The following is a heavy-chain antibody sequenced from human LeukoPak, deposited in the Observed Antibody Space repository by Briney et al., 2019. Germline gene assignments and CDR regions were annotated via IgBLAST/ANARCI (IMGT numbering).Heavy chain of an antibody. CDR3: ASHYYASSGSLCDS. CDR1: GYSIGSGYY. CDR2: VYHTGST. D-gene: IGHD3-22*01. J-gene: IGHJ4*02. V-gene: IGHV4-38-2*01. Sequence: PSETLSLTCAVSGYSIGSGYYWVWIRQPPGKGLEWIGSVYHTGSTYYHPSLKSRVTISLDTSKNQFSLRLTSVTAADTALYYCASHYYASSGSLCDSWGRGSLVTVSS.